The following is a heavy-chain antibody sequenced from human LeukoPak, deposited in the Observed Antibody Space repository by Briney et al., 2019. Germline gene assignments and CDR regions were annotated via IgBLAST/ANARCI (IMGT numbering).Heavy chain of an antibody. CDR1: GGSISSYY. J-gene: IGHJ4*02. Sequence: NPSETLSLTCTVSGGSISSYYWSWIRQPPGKGLEWIGYIYYSESTNYNPSLKSRVTISIDTSKNQFSLKLSSVTAADTAVYYCARLGSSSWYVNFDYWGQGTLVTVSS. CDR3: ARLGSSSWYVNFDY. V-gene: IGHV4-59*08. CDR2: IYYSEST. D-gene: IGHD6-13*01.